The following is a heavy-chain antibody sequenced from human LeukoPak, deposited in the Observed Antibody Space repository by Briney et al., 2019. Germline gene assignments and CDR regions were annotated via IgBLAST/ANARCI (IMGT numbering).Heavy chain of an antibody. CDR1: GFTFDDYG. J-gene: IGHJ4*02. Sequence: TGGSLRLSCSVSGFTFDDYGMSWVRQAPGKGLEWVAGISWNSGYIGYADSVKGRFTISRDNSKNTLYLQMNSLRAEDTAVYYCARDSSSSWYDYWGQGTLVTVSS. CDR2: ISWNSGYI. D-gene: IGHD6-13*01. CDR3: ARDSSSSWYDY. V-gene: IGHV3-20*04.